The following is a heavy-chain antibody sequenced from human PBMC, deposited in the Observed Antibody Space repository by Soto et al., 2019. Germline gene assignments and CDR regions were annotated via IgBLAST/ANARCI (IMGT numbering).Heavy chain of an antibody. V-gene: IGHV4-4*02. CDR1: IGSITSSNW. Sequence: SETLSLTCSVSIGSITSSNWCSWVRQPPGKGLEWIGEIYHGGSTNYNPSLKSRVIISVDKSKNQFSLKLNSVTAADTAVYYCARHVPGGDLAAFDIWGQGTMVTVSS. J-gene: IGHJ3*02. CDR2: IYHGGST. CDR3: ARHVPGGDLAAFDI. D-gene: IGHD2-2*01.